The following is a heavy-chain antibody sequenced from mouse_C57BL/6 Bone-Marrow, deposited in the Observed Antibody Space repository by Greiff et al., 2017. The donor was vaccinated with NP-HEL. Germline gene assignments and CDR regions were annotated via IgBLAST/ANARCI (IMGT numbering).Heavy chain of an antibody. D-gene: IGHD2-1*01. CDR2: LWSGGST. CDR3: ARNRGPIYYGNLFAY. CDR1: GFSLTSYG. V-gene: IGHV2-2*01. Sequence: QVQLQQSGPGLVQPSQSLSITCTVSGFSLTSYGVHWVRQSPGKGLEWLGVLWSGGSTDYNAAFISRLSISKDNSKSQVFFKMNSLQADDTAIYYCARNRGPIYYGNLFAYWGQGTLVTVSA. J-gene: IGHJ3*01.